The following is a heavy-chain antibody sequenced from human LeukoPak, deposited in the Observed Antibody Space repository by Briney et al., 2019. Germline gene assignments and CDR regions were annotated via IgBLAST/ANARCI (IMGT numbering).Heavy chain of an antibody. J-gene: IGHJ4*02. CDR2: INPSGGST. V-gene: IGHV1-46*01. Sequence: ASVKVSCKASGDTITNNYMHWVRQAPGQGLEWMGIINPSGGSTSYAQKFQGRVTMTRDTSTSTVYMELSSLRSEDTAVYYCARSLYSSGWYSYWGQGTLVTVSS. CDR3: ARSLYSSGWYSY. CDR1: GDTITNNY. D-gene: IGHD6-19*01.